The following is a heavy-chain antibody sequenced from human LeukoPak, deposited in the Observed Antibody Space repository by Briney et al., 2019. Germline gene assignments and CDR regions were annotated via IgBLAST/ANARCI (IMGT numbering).Heavy chain of an antibody. CDR2: MNPNSGNT. V-gene: IGHV1-8*02. J-gene: IGHJ4*02. D-gene: IGHD2-8*01. CDR3: ARGYVYCTNGVCYTPIFDY. CDR1: GYTFTSQY. Sequence: ASVKVSCKASGYTFTSQYVHWVRQATGQGLEWMGWMNPNSGNTGYAQKFQGRVTMTRNTSISTAYMELSSLRSEDTAVYYCARGYVYCTNGVCYTPIFDYWGQGTLVTVSS.